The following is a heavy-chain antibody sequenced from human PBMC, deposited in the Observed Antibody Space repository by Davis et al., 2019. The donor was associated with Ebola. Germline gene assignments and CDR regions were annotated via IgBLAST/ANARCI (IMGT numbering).Heavy chain of an antibody. CDR2: INNDGTST. D-gene: IGHD1-14*01. Sequence: GESLKISCAASGFTFSSYWMHWVRQAPGKGLVWVSRINNDGTSTSYADPVKGRFTISRDNAKNSVYLQMNSLRAEDTAVYYCARDYNGPAIVWGQGTTVTVSS. CDR3: ARDYNGPAIV. CDR1: GFTFSSYW. V-gene: IGHV3-74*01. J-gene: IGHJ6*02.